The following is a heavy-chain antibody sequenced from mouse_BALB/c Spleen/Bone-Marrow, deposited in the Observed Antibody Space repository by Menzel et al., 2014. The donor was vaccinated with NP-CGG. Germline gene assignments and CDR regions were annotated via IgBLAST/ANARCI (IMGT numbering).Heavy chain of an antibody. D-gene: IGHD4-1*01. J-gene: IGHJ2*01. V-gene: IGHV1-37*01. CDR3: ARKGGWDVGFDY. Sequence: VQLQQSGPELVKPGASMKISCKVSGYSFTGYTMNWVKQSHGKNLEWIGLINPCNGGTCYNQKFNGKATLTVDKSSSTAYMELHSLTSEDSAVYYCARKGGWDVGFDYWGQGTPLTVSS. CDR2: INPCNGGT. CDR1: GYSFTGYT.